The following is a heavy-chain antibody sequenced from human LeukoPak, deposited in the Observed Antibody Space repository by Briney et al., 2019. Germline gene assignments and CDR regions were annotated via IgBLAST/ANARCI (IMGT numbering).Heavy chain of an antibody. CDR3: ARGKDDYGDYGSFDY. CDR1: GGSISSYY. D-gene: IGHD4-17*01. Sequence: SETLSLTCTVSGGSISSYYWSWIRQPPGKGLEWIGYIYYSGSTNYNPSLKSRVTISVDTSKNQFSLKLSSVTAADTAVYYCARGKDDYGDYGSFDYWGQGAMPSVSS. CDR2: IYYSGST. V-gene: IGHV4-59*01. J-gene: IGHJ4*02.